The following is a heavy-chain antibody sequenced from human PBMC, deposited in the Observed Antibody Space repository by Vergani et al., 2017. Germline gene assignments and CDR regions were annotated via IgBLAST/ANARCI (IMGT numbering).Heavy chain of an antibody. V-gene: IGHV3-23*01. CDR2: ISGSGVSA. J-gene: IGHJ5*02. Sequence: EVQLLESGGGLVQPGGSLRLTCAASEFTFSNYAMNWVRQAPGKGLEWVSGISGSGVSAYYTDSVKGRFTISRDNSKNMLFLQMNNLRTEDTAIYYCANRDVAWGQGTLVTVSS. D-gene: IGHD5-24*01. CDR1: EFTFSNYA. CDR3: ANRDVA.